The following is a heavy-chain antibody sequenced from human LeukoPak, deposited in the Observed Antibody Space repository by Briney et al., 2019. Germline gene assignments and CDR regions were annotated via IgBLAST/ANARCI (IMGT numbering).Heavy chain of an antibody. Sequence: PGGSLRLSCAASGFTFSSNPMHWVRQAPGKGLEWAAVTSHDENNKYYADSVKGRFTISRDNSKNTLYLQMNSLRIEDTALYYCAKDVFGGIDYWGEGTLVTVSS. J-gene: IGHJ4*02. D-gene: IGHD3-10*01. CDR1: GFTFSSNP. CDR3: AKDVFGGIDY. V-gene: IGHV3-30*04. CDR2: TSHDENNK.